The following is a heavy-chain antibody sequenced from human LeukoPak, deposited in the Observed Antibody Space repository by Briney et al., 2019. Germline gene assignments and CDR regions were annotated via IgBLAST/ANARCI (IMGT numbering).Heavy chain of an antibody. CDR1: GFTFSSYA. CDR2: ISYDGSNK. J-gene: IGHJ3*02. Sequence: GRSLRLSCAASGFTFSSYAMHWVRQAPGKGLEWVAVISYDGSNKYYADSVKGRFTISRDNSKNTLYLQMNSLRAEDTAVYYCARDRWELHAFDIWGQGTMVTVSS. D-gene: IGHD1-26*01. V-gene: IGHV3-30-3*01. CDR3: ARDRWELHAFDI.